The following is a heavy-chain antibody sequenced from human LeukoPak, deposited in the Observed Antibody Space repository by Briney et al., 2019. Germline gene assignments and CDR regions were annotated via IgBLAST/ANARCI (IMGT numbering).Heavy chain of an antibody. CDR1: GGSISSYY. D-gene: IGHD3-3*01. CDR2: ISYSGGS. V-gene: IGHV4-59*01. Sequence: SETLSLTCTVSGGSISSYYWTWIRQPPGKGLEWIGYISYSGGSNYNPSLKSRVIISVDTSKNKFSLRLTSVTAADTAVYYCARGRPITIFGVVTPLDYWGQGTLVTVSS. J-gene: IGHJ4*02. CDR3: ARGRPITIFGVVTPLDY.